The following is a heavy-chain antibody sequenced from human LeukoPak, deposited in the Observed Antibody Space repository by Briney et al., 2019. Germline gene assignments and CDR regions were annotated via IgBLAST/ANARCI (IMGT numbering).Heavy chain of an antibody. V-gene: IGHV1-46*01. D-gene: IGHD6-13*01. CDR3: AREHSSSWDQFDY. Sequence: ASVKVSCKASGYTFTSYYMHWVRQAPGRGLEWMGIINPSGGSTNYAQKVQGRVTMTADTSTSTSYMELRSLRSDDTAVYYCAREHSSSWDQFDYWGQGTLVTVSS. J-gene: IGHJ4*02. CDR2: INPSGGST. CDR1: GYTFTSYY.